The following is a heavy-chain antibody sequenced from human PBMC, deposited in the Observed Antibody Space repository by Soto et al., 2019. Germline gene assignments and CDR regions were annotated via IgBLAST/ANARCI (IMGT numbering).Heavy chain of an antibody. CDR2: VSAYNART. V-gene: IGHV1-18*01. J-gene: IGHJ5*02. D-gene: IGHD6-19*01. CDR3: ARHKLGAWNSGWYRDNWFDL. CDR1: GYDFTAYG. Sequence: QVHLVQSGAEVKKPGASVKVSCKGSGYDFTAYGISWVRQAPGQGLEWLGWVSAYNARTDYSPKVQKRVTMTKETSTTTPYMELRSLRSDDTAMYFCARHKLGAWNSGWYRDNWFDLWGQGTLVTVSS.